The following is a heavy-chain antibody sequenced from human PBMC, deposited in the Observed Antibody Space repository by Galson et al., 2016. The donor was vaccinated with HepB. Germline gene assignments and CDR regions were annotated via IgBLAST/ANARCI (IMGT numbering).Heavy chain of an antibody. V-gene: IGHV5-51*01. Sequence: QSGAEVKKPGESLKISCKASGYTFSNYWIGWVRQMPGKGLEWMGIIYSGDSDTRYSPSFQGQVTISADKSISTAYLQWSSLKASDNAIYYCATQLGRGFFDWLLYADLWGQGTLVTVSS. CDR2: IYSGDSDT. D-gene: IGHD3-9*01. CDR3: ATQLGRGFFDWLLYADL. J-gene: IGHJ5*02. CDR1: GYTFSNYW.